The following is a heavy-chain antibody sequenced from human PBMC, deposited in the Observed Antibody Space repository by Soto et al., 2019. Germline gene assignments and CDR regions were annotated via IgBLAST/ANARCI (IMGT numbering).Heavy chain of an antibody. CDR2: IYPSDSDT. CDR1: GYKFSNFW. D-gene: IGHD2-21*02. J-gene: IGHJ6*02. CDR3: AKGLYVTSYGMDV. V-gene: IGHV5-51*01. Sequence: PGESLKISCQGFGYKFSNFWIAWVRQMPGKGLEWMGIIYPSDSDTRYSPSFQGQVTISVDKSITTAYLQWSRLEASDTATYYCAKGLYVTSYGMDVWGQGTTVTVSS.